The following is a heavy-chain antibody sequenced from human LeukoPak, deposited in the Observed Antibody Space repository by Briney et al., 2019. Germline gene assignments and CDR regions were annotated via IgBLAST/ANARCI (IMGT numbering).Heavy chain of an antibody. Sequence: SGGSLRLSCAASGFTFSSYAMSWVRQAPGKGLEWIGSASYSGNTYYNPSLKSRVTILVDTSKNQFSLKITSVTAADTAVYYCARDQYYDVSTYYEIDYWGQGTLVTVSS. D-gene: IGHD3-22*01. J-gene: IGHJ4*02. CDR1: GFTFSSYA. V-gene: IGHV4-39*07. CDR2: ASYSGNT. CDR3: ARDQYYDVSTYYEIDY.